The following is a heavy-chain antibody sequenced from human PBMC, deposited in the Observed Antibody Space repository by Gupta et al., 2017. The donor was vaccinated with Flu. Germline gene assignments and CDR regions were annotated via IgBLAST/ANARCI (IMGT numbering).Heavy chain of an antibody. CDR3: VKDYSDVFTGADAFDI. V-gene: IGHV1-2*02. J-gene: IGHJ3*02. D-gene: IGHD3-9*01. CDR2: IYPKSGDT. Sequence: PGRGFEPMGWIYPKSGDTRLPQKFQGRVALTTDTSFSTAYMQLTWLKSDDTAVYYCVKDYSDVFTGADAFDIWGQGTMVAASS.